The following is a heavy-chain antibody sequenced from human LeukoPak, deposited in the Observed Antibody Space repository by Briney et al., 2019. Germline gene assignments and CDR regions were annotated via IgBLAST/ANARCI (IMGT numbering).Heavy chain of an antibody. CDR3: ARGGTWDLSLAWFDP. Sequence: ASVKVSCKASGYTFTGYYMHWVRQAPGQGLEWMGWINPNSGGTNYAQKFQGRVTMTRDTSINTASMELSRLRSDDTALYYCARGGTWDLSLAWFDPWGQGTLVTVPS. CDR1: GYTFTGYY. J-gene: IGHJ5*02. V-gene: IGHV1-2*02. CDR2: INPNSGGT. D-gene: IGHD1-26*01.